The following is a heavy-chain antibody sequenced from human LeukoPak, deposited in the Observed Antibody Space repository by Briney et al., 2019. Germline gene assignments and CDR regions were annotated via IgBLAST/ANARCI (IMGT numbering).Heavy chain of an antibody. D-gene: IGHD5-18*01. Sequence: SETLSLTCTVSGGSIRSYYWSWIRQPPGKGLEWIGYLDYSGSTDCNPSLKSRVTISVDTSKNQFSLKLSSVTAADTAVYYCAGVGDTTMASWGQGTLVTVSS. CDR3: AGVGDTTMAS. CDR2: LDYSGST. J-gene: IGHJ5*02. V-gene: IGHV4-59*01. CDR1: GGSIRSYY.